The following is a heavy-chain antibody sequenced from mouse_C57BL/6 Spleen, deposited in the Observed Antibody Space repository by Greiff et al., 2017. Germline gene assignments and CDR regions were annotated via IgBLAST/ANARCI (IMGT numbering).Heavy chain of an antibody. CDR1: GYAFSSYW. CDR2: IYPGDGDT. D-gene: IGHD1-1*01. Sequence: VQLQQSGAELVKPGASVKISCKASGYAFSSYWMNWVKQRPGKGLAWIGQIYPGDGDTNYNGKFKGKATLTADKSSSTAYMQLSSLTSEDSAVYFCARSDYYGSSPNWDFDVWGTGTTVTVSS. V-gene: IGHV1-80*01. CDR3: ARSDYYGSSPNWDFDV. J-gene: IGHJ1*03.